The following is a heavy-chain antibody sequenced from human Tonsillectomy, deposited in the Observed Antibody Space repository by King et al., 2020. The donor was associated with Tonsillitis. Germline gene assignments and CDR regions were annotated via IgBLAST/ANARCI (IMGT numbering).Heavy chain of an antibody. CDR1: GFTFSSYW. V-gene: IGHV3-7*01. CDR2: IKQDGSEK. D-gene: IGHD6-19*01. Sequence: VQLVESGGGLVQPGGSLRLSCIASGFTFSSYWMTWVRQGPGKGLEWVANIKQDGSEKYYADSVKGRFTISRDNADNSLYLQMNGLRAEDTAVYYCARHVEQWRGHFGCWGQGTLVSVSS. CDR3: ARHVEQWRGHFGC. J-gene: IGHJ4*02.